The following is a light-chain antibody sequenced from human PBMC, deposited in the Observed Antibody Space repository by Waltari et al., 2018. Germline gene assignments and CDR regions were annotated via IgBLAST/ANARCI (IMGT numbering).Light chain of an antibody. J-gene: IGKJ1*01. CDR2: KAS. CDR1: QSISTW. CDR3: QQYNFCPWT. Sequence: DIQMTQSPSSLSASVGDGVTITCRASQSISTWLAWYQQKPGKAPKLLIYKASALDNGVPARFSGSGSATDFTLTISGLQPDDFATYFCQQYNFCPWTFGQGTRVEIK. V-gene: IGKV1-5*03.